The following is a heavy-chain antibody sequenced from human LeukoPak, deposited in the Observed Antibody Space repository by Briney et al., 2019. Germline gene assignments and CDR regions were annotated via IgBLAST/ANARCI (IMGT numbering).Heavy chain of an antibody. CDR2: ISGSGTTT. Sequence: GGSLRLSCVASGFTFNSYAMSWVRQAPGKGLEWVSAISGSGTTTYYADSVKGRVTISRENSKNTLHLQMNSLKVEDTARYYCAKDRVTAGDRPRVDPWGQGTLVTVSS. J-gene: IGHJ5*02. CDR3: AKDRVTAGDRPRVDP. V-gene: IGHV3-23*01. CDR1: GFTFNSYA. D-gene: IGHD6-25*01.